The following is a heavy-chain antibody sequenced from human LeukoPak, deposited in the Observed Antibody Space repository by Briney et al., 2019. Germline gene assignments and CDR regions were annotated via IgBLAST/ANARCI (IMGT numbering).Heavy chain of an antibody. D-gene: IGHD3-10*01. CDR2: ISYDGSNK. CDR1: GFTFSSYA. V-gene: IGHV3-30*04. CDR3: ARTPHYYGSGSYLGGFDY. Sequence: GGSLRLSCAASGFTFSSYAMHRVRQAPGKGLEWVAVISYDGSNKYYADSVKGRFTISRDNSKNTLYLQMNSLRAEDTAVYYCARTPHYYGSGSYLGGFDYWGQGTLVTVSS. J-gene: IGHJ4*02.